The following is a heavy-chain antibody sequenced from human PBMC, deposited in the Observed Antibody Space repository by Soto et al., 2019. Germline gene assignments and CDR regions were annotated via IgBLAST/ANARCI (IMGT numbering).Heavy chain of an antibody. J-gene: IGHJ5*02. CDR2: ISGSGFKK. CDR1: GFTFSNYA. V-gene: IGHV3-23*01. D-gene: IGHD1-26*01. Sequence: PGGSLRLSCAASGFTFSNYAMTWVRQAPGKGLEWVSSISGSGFKKYYADSVKGRFTISRDNSKSTVYLELNNLSAEDTAVYHCAKNQGVELVPLATVDWFDPWGQGSVVTVSS. CDR3: AKNQGVELVPLATVDWFDP.